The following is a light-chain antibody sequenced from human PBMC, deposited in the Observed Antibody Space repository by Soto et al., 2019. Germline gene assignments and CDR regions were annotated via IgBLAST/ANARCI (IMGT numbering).Light chain of an antibody. CDR2: AAS. Sequence: DIEMTQSPSSLSASVGDRVTITCRASQSISSYLNWYQQKPGKVPKLLIYAASSLQSGVPPRFSGSGSGTDFTLTISSLQPEDFAIYYCQQSYGTPLTFGGGTKVEIK. CDR1: QSISSY. J-gene: IGKJ4*01. V-gene: IGKV1-39*01. CDR3: QQSYGTPLT.